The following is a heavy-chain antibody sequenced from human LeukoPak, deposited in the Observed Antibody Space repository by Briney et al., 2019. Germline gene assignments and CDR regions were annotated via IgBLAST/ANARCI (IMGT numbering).Heavy chain of an antibody. J-gene: IGHJ4*02. V-gene: IGHV4-59*11. CDR1: GGSIRSHY. CDR2: IYDSGST. CDR3: ARDMGYDSSGYYFDY. D-gene: IGHD3-22*01. Sequence: PSETLSLTCTVSGGSIRSHYWSWVRQPPGKGLEWIGYIYDSGSTKYNPSLKSRVTISVDTSKNQFSLRLNSVTAADTAMYYCARDMGYDSSGYYFDYWGQGTLVTVSS.